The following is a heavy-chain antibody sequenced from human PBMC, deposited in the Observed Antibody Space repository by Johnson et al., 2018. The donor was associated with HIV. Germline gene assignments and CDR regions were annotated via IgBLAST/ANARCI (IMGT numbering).Heavy chain of an antibody. D-gene: IGHD6-19*01. J-gene: IGHJ3*02. CDR1: GFTFSSYA. V-gene: IGHV3-43D*03. Sequence: VQLVESGGGLVQPGGSLRLSCAASGFTFSSYAMSWVRQAPGKGLEWVSLISWDGGRTYYADSVKGRFTISRDNRKNSLYLQMNSLRAEDTAVYYCAKIIGYSSGLEIWGQGTMVTVSS. CDR3: AKIIGYSSGLEI. CDR2: ISWDGGRT.